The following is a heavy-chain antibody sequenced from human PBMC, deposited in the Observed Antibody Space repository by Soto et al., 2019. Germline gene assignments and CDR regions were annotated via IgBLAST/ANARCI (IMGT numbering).Heavy chain of an antibody. CDR1: GDSISSNNNY. CDR2: ISYSGTT. J-gene: IGHJ5*02. Sequence: SETLSLTCTVSGDSISSNNNYWSWIRQPPGEGLEWIGFISYSGTTSYSPSLKSRVAISLDTSKNQFSLSLSSVTAADTAVYYCARGRGYSYGLDPWGQGTQVTVSS. V-gene: IGHV4-30-4*01. D-gene: IGHD5-18*01. CDR3: ARGRGYSYGLDP.